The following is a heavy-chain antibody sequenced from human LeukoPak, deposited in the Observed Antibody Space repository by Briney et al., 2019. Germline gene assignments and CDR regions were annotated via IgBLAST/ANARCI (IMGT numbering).Heavy chain of an antibody. CDR1: GGSFSGYY. CDR3: ARGQETVTTGFDY. V-gene: IGHV4-34*01. Sequence: SETLSLTCAVYGGSFSGYYWSWIRQPPGKGLEWIGEINHSGSTNYNPFLKSRVTISVDTSKNQFSLKLSSVTAADTAVYYCARGQETVTTGFDYWGQGTLVTVSS. D-gene: IGHD4-17*01. J-gene: IGHJ4*02. CDR2: INHSGST.